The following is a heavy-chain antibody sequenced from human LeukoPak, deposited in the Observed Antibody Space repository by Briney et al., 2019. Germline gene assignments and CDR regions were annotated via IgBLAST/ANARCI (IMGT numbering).Heavy chain of an antibody. D-gene: IGHD1-7*01. CDR1: GFTFSSYA. Sequence: GGSLRLSCAASGFTFSSYAMHWVRQAPGKGLEWVAVISYDGSNKYYADSVKGRFTISRDNSKNTLYLQMNSLRAEDTAVYYCARDWTGTTGMDDYWGQGTLVTVSS. CDR2: ISYDGSNK. CDR3: ARDWTGTTGMDDY. J-gene: IGHJ4*02. V-gene: IGHV3-30-3*01.